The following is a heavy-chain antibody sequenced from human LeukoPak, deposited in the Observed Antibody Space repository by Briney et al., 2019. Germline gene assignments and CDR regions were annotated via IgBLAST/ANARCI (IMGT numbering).Heavy chain of an antibody. CDR1: GGSISSSSYY. CDR2: IYYSGST. Sequence: PSETLSLTCTVSGGSISSSSYYWGWIRQPPGKGLEWIGSIYYSGSTYYNPSLKSRVTISVDTSKNQFSLKLSSVTAADTAVYYCARDRYYDRGPFDYWGQGTLVTLSS. CDR3: ARDRYYDRGPFDY. V-gene: IGHV4-39*07. D-gene: IGHD3-22*01. J-gene: IGHJ4*02.